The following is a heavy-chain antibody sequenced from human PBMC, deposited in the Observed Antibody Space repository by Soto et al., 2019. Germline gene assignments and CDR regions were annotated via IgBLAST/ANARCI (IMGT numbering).Heavy chain of an antibody. CDR2: ISYDGSRK. Sequence: QVQLVESGGGVVQPGRSLRLSCAASGFTFSTDGMHWVRQAPGKGLERVAVISYDGSRKYYGDSVKGRFTISRDNSKNKLELQRNSRRAEDRGVYYCAKDRSSSWTFDYWGQGTLVTVSS. CDR1: GFTFSTDG. CDR3: AKDRSSSWTFDY. J-gene: IGHJ4*02. V-gene: IGHV3-30*18. D-gene: IGHD6-13*01.